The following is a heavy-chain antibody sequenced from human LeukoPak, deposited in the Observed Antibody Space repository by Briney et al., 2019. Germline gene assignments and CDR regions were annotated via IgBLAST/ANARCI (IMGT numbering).Heavy chain of an antibody. CDR3: AVWELLRDVDY. V-gene: IGHV3-30*14. D-gene: IGHD1-26*01. CDR1: GFTFSSYA. Sequence: GGSLRLSCAASGFTFSSYAMHWVRQPPGKGLEWVAVISYDGSNKYYADSVKGRFTISRDNSKSTLYLQMNSLRAEDTAVYYCAVWELLRDVDYWGQGTLITVSS. J-gene: IGHJ4*02. CDR2: ISYDGSNK.